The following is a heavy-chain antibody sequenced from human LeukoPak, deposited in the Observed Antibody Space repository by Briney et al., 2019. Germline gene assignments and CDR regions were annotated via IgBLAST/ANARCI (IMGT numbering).Heavy chain of an antibody. Sequence: GGSLRLSCEASGFTFTSYWMSWVRQAPGKGPEWVAHIKENGNEQYYADSEKGRFTISRDNVKQSLGLQMNSLRVEDTAVYYCARGKVTAPAWGQGTLVTVSS. CDR1: GFTFTSYW. J-gene: IGHJ4*02. CDR3: ARGKVTAPA. D-gene: IGHD2-21*02. CDR2: IKENGNEQ. V-gene: IGHV3-7*01.